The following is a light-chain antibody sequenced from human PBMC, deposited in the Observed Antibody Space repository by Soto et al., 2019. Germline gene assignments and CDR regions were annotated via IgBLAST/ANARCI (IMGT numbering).Light chain of an antibody. CDR3: HQYNSWPRGT. CDR1: QTISSSY. J-gene: IGKJ3*01. CDR2: GAS. V-gene: IGKV3-20*01. Sequence: PLSCWASQTISSSYLAWYQQKPGQAPRLLIYGASSRATGIPDRISGSGSGTDFTLTISRLEPEDFAVYYCHQYNSWPRGTFGPGTKVEIK.